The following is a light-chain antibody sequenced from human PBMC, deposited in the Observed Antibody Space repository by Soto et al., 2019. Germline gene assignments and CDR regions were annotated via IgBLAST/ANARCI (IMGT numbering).Light chain of an antibody. CDR1: QSVTGD. CDR2: RAS. J-gene: IGKJ4*01. V-gene: IGKV3-15*01. Sequence: IVMTQSPATLSLSPGESATLSWRASQSVTGDLAWYQQKPGQAPRLFIYRASTRATGIPARFSVSGSGTEFTLTISSMQSEDFAVYYCQPYGSSPSFGGGTKVDIK. CDR3: QPYGSSPS.